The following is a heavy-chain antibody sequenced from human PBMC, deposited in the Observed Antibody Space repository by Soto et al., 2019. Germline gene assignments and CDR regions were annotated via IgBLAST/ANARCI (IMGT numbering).Heavy chain of an antibody. D-gene: IGHD3-16*02. J-gene: IGHJ4*02. Sequence: SGGSLRLSCAASGFTVSSNYMSWVRQAPGKGLEWVSVIYSGGSTYYADSVKGRFTISRDNSKNTLYLQMNSLRAEDTAVYYCARDLYDYIWGSYRYTGSDYWGQGTLVTSPQ. CDR2: IYSGGST. CDR1: GFTVSSNY. CDR3: ARDLYDYIWGSYRYTGSDY. V-gene: IGHV3-66*01.